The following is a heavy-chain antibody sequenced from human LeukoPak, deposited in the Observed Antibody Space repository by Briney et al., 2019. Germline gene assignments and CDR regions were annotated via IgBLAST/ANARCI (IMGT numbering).Heavy chain of an antibody. CDR2: INPSGGST. J-gene: IGHJ5*02. CDR3: AANPATP. Sequence: GASVKVSCKASGGTFSSYAISWVRQAPGQGLEWMGIINPSGGSTSYAQKFQGRVTMTRDTSTSTVYMELSSLRSEDTAVYYCAANPATPWGQGTLVTVSS. CDR1: GGTFSSYA. V-gene: IGHV1-46*01.